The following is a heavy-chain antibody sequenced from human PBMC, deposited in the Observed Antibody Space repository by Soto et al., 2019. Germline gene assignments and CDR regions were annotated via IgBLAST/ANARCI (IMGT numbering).Heavy chain of an antibody. D-gene: IGHD2-15*01. CDR3: AKGGGSGARMDY. CDR1: GFTFSSYA. Sequence: GGSLRLSCAASGFTFSSYAMSWVRQAPGKGLEWVSAISGSGGSTYYADSGKGRFTISRDNSKNTLNLQMNSLRAEETSVYSDAKGGGSGARMDYWGQGTLVTVSS. J-gene: IGHJ4*02. V-gene: IGHV3-23*01. CDR2: ISGSGGST.